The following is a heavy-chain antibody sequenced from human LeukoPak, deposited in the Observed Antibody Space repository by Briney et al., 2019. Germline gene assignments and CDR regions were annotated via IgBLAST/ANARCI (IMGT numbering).Heavy chain of an antibody. V-gene: IGHV1-2*06. CDR3: ASSSGWYHRDAFDI. D-gene: IGHD6-19*01. CDR1: GYTFTGYY. CDR2: INPNSGGT. J-gene: IGHJ3*02. Sequence: ASVKVSCKASGYTFTGYYMHWVRQAPGQGLEWMGRINPNSGGTNYAQKFQGRVTMTRDTSISTAYMELSRLRSDDTAVYYCASSSGWYHRDAFDIWGQGTMVTASS.